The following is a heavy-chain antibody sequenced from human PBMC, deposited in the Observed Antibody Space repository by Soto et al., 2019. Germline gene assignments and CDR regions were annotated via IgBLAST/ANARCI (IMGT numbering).Heavy chain of an antibody. CDR1: GFSLRRVS. CDR3: ARVAY. CDR2: ISSASSET. J-gene: IGHJ4*02. Sequence: PGGSLRLSCEASGFSLRRVSMNWVRQVPGKGLGWVASISSASSETWYADSVKGRFIISRDNAQNSLFLQMNTLRPEDSAIYYCARVAYWGPGTQVTVSS. V-gene: IGHV3-21*04.